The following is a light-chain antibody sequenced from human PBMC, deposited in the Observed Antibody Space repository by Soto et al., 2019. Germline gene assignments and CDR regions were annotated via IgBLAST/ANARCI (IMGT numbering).Light chain of an antibody. CDR1: SSNIGSNY. V-gene: IGLV1-47*01. CDR3: AAWDDSLSGSV. CDR2: RNN. Sequence: QSVLTQPPSASGTPGQRVTISCSGRSSNIGSNYVYWYQQLPGTAPKLLIYRNNQRPSGVPDRFSGSKSGTSASLAISGLRSADEADYYCAAWDDSLSGSVFGGGTKLTVL. J-gene: IGLJ3*02.